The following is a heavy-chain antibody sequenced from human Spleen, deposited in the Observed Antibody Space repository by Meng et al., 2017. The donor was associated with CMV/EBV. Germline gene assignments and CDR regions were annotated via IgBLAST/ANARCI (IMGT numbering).Heavy chain of an antibody. D-gene: IGHD6-13*01. V-gene: IGHV4-34*01. J-gene: IGHJ4*02. CDR1: GGSFSDYY. CDR2: ITHSGNT. Sequence: GSLRLSCSVYGGSFSDYYWSWIRQPPGKGLEWIGEITHSGNTNYNPSLKSRLTISVDTSKKQFSLKLGSVTAADTALYYCARSSSWSHYDYWGQGTLVTVSS. CDR3: ARSSSWSHYDY.